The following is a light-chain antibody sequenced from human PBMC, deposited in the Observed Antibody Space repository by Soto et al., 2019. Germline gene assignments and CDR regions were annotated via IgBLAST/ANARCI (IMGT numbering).Light chain of an antibody. V-gene: IGKV3-15*01. Sequence: EIVMTQSPVTLSVSPGERATLSCRASQSVSSKLAWYQQKPGQAPRLLIYGASTRATGIPARFSGSGSGTEFTLSISSLESEDSAVYYCQQYNNWPQTFGQGTKVDIK. CDR2: GAS. J-gene: IGKJ2*01. CDR3: QQYNNWPQT. CDR1: QSVSSK.